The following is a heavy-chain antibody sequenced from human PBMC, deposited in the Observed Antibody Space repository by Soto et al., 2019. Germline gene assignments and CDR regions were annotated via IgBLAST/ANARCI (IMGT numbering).Heavy chain of an antibody. D-gene: IGHD3-3*01. V-gene: IGHV3-21*01. CDR2: ISSSSSYI. CDR1: GFTFSSYS. J-gene: IGHJ6*03. CDR3: ARDTAYYDFWSVLRGLSGGGPNYYYYYMDV. Sequence: PGGSLRLSCAASGFTFSSYSMNWVRQAPGKGLEWVSSISSSSSYIYYADSVKGRFTISRDNAKNSLYLQMNSLRAEDPALYYCARDTAYYDFWSVLRGLSGGGPNYYYYYMDVWGKGTTVTVSS.